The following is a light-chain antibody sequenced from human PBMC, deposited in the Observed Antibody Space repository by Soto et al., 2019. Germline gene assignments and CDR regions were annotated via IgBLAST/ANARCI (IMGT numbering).Light chain of an antibody. CDR2: EVA. CDR1: NSDVGAYPY. J-gene: IGLJ2*01. CDR3: SSFSSITREV. V-gene: IGLV2-14*03. Sequence: QSALTQPASVSGSPGQSITISCTGTNSDVGAYPYVSWYQQHPGNAPKLLIYEVADRPSGVSDRFSGSKSGNTASLTISALQAEDEAVYYCSSFSSITREVFGGGTKLTVL.